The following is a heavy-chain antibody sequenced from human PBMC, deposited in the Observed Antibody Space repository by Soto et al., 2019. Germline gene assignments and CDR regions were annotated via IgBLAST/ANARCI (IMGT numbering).Heavy chain of an antibody. CDR3: ARPSSSWYGFDY. J-gene: IGHJ4*02. CDR2: IYYSGST. CDR1: GGSISSSRYY. D-gene: IGHD6-13*01. Sequence: SETLPLTCTVSGGSISSSRYYWGWIRQPPGKGLEWIGSIYYSGSTYYNPSLKSRVTISVDTSKNQFSLKLSSVTAADTAVYYCARPSSSWYGFDYWGQGTLVTVSS. V-gene: IGHV4-39*01.